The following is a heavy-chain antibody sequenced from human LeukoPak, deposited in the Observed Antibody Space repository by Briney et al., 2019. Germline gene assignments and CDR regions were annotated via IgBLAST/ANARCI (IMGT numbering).Heavy chain of an antibody. CDR2: ISSSSSYI. CDR1: GFSLSDYT. J-gene: IGHJ4*02. Sequence: GGSLRLSCAGSGFSLSDYTMNWVSQAPGKGLEWVSSISSSSSYIYYADSVKGRFTISRDNAKNSLYLQMNSLRAEDTAVYYCARGYGRADCWGQGALVSVSS. V-gene: IGHV3-21*01. CDR3: ARGYGRADC. D-gene: IGHD5-18*01.